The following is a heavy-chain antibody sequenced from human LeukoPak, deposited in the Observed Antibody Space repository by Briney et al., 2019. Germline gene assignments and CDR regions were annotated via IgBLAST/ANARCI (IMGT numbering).Heavy chain of an antibody. CDR3: GKTTVGYSSGQKHAWPVEY. D-gene: IGHD5-18*01. V-gene: IGHV3-23*01. Sequence: GGSLRLSCEASGFTFGSHAMYWVRQAPGKGLELDAGIFGSGGSPHYADPVKGRFTISRDNSRNTVYLQINSLRAEDTAVYYCGKTTVGYSSGQKHAWPVEYWGQGTLVTLSS. CDR1: GFTFGSHA. J-gene: IGHJ4*02. CDR2: IFGSGGSP.